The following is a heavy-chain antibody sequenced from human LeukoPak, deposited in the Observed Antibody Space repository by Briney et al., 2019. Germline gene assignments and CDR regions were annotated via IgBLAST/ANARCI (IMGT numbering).Heavy chain of an antibody. CDR3: ARDPSFLGYSYGYGY. D-gene: IGHD5-18*01. V-gene: IGHV3-23*01. Sequence: GGSLRLSCAASGFTFSSYAMSWVRQAPGKGLEWVSAISGSGGSTYYADSVKGRFTISRDNAKNSLYLQMNSLRAEDTAVYYCARDPSFLGYSYGYGYWGQGTLVTVSS. CDR2: ISGSGGST. CDR1: GFTFSSYA. J-gene: IGHJ4*02.